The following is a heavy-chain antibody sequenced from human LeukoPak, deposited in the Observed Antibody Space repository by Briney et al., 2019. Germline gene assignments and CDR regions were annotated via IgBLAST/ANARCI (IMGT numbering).Heavy chain of an antibody. CDR1: GFSFSNYG. CDR3: AKGGTYRDYFDY. V-gene: IGHV3-30*18. Sequence: GRSLRLSCAASGFSFSNYGIHWVRQAPGKGLEWVTVISYDGSNKYYVDSVKGRFTISRDNSKNTLYLQMNSLRAEDTAVYYCAKGGTYRDYFDYWGQGTLVTVSS. CDR2: ISYDGSNK. D-gene: IGHD3-16*01. J-gene: IGHJ4*02.